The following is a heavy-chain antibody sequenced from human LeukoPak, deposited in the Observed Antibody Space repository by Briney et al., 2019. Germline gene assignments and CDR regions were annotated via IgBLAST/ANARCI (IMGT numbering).Heavy chain of an antibody. CDR2: ISYDGSNK. J-gene: IGHJ4*02. D-gene: IGHD2-21*02. V-gene: IGHV3-30*18. CDR3: AKPGLFGNQPLLSPFFDY. Sequence: PGGSLRLSCAASGFTFSSYWMHWVRQAPGKGLEWVAVISYDGSNKYYADSVKGRFTISRDNSKNTLYLQMNSLRAEDTAVYYCAKPGLFGNQPLLSPFFDYWGQGTLVTVSS. CDR1: GFTFSSYW.